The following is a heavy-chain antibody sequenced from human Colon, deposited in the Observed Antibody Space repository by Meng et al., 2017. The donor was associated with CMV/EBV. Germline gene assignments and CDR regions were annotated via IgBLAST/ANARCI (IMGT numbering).Heavy chain of an antibody. CDR1: GGSVSSGGYY. D-gene: IGHD2-15*01. CDR3: ARDRGGFCTGGRCYPVYYFDF. J-gene: IGHJ4*02. CDR2: IYHSGST. Sequence: CTVSGGSVSSGGYYWTWIRRPPGKGLEWIGHIYHSGSTDYNPALKSRVTISVDTSKNQFSLNLSSVTAADTAVYYCARDRGGFCTGGRCYPVYYFDFWGQGMLVTVSS. V-gene: IGHV4-61*08.